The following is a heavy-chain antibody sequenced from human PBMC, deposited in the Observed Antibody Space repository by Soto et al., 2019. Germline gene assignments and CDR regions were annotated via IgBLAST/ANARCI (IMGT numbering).Heavy chain of an antibody. Sequence: SETLSLTCTVSGGSISSSSYYWGWIRQPPGKGLEWIGSIYYSGSTYYNPSLKSRVTISVDTSKNQFSLKLSSVTAADTAVYYCAGSAGAIVVFMEDYFNYGGQETLVTVSS. CDR1: GGSISSSSYY. CDR3: AGSAGAIVVFMEDYFNY. D-gene: IGHD3-22*01. CDR2: IYYSGST. J-gene: IGHJ4*02. V-gene: IGHV4-39*01.